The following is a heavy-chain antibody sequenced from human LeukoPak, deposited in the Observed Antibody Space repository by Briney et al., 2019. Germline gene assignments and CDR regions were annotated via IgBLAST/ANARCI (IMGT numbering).Heavy chain of an antibody. J-gene: IGHJ4*02. CDR2: ISYDGSNK. CDR3: ARGTDDYGDYGEGY. V-gene: IGHV3-30*04. CDR1: GFTFSRYA. Sequence: GGSLRLSCAASGFTFSRYAMHWVRQAPGKGLEWGAVISYDGSNKYYADSVKGRFTISRDNSKNTLYLQMNSLRAEDTAVYYCARGTDDYGDYGEGYWGQGTLVTVSS. D-gene: IGHD4-17*01.